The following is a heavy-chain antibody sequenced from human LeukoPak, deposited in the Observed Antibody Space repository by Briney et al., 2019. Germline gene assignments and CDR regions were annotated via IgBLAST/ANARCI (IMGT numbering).Heavy chain of an antibody. CDR2: INHSGST. CDR3: ARESFEEKVRWFDP. Sequence: SETLSLTCSVSGDSVSSNNYYWSWIRQPPGKGLEWIGEINHSGSTNYNPSLKSRVTISVDTSKNQFSLKLSSVTAADTAVYYCARESFEEKVRWFDPWGQGTLVTVSS. D-gene: IGHD3-9*01. V-gene: IGHV4-39*07. CDR1: GDSVSSNNYY. J-gene: IGHJ5*02.